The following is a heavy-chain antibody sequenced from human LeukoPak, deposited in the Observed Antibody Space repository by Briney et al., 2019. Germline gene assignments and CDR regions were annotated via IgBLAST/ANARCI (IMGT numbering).Heavy chain of an antibody. CDR2: IYTSGST. D-gene: IGHD1-26*01. Sequence: PSETLSLTCTVSGGSISSYYRSWIRQPAGKGLEWIGRIYTSGSTNYNPSLKSRVTMSVDTSKNQFSLKLSSVTAADTAVYYCARYAYSGSYYVDYWGQGTLVTVSS. J-gene: IGHJ4*02. V-gene: IGHV4-4*07. CDR1: GGSISSYY. CDR3: ARYAYSGSYYVDY.